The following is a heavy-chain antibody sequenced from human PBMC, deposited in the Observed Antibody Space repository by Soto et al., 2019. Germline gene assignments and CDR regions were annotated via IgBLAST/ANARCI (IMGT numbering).Heavy chain of an antibody. CDR2: IYYSGST. V-gene: IGHV4-61*01. J-gene: IGHJ5*02. CDR3: ARILRRPWFDP. Sequence: PSETLSLTCTVSGGSVSSGSYYWSWIRQPPGKGLEWIGYIYYSGSTNYNPSLKSRVTTSVDTSKNQFSLKLSSVTAADTAVYYWARILRRPWFDPWGQGTLVTVSS. D-gene: IGHD3-10*01. CDR1: GGSVSSGSYY.